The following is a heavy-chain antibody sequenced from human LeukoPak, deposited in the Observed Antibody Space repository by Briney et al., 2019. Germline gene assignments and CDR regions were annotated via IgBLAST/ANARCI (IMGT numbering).Heavy chain of an antibody. CDR3: ARDRQRLVVLDAFDI. J-gene: IGHJ3*02. CDR1: GFTFSSYG. Sequence: GGSLRLSCAASGFTFSSYGMHWVRQAPGKGLEWVAVIWYDGSNKYYADSVKGRFTISRDNSKNTLYLQMNSLRAEDTAVYHCARDRQRLVVLDAFDIWGQGTMVTVSS. CDR2: IWYDGSNK. D-gene: IGHD3-22*01. V-gene: IGHV3-33*01.